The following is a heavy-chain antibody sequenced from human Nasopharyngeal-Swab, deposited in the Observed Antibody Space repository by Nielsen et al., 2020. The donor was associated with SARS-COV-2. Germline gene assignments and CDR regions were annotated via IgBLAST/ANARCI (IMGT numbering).Heavy chain of an antibody. J-gene: IGHJ4*02. Sequence: SETLSLTCAVYGGSFSGYYWSWIRQPPGKGLEWIGEINHSGSTNYNPSLKSRVTISVGTSKNQFSLKLASVTAADTAVYYCARMSMYYYGSGSYTLDYWGQGTLVTVSS. CDR1: GGSFSGYY. CDR2: INHSGST. D-gene: IGHD3-10*01. V-gene: IGHV4-34*01. CDR3: ARMSMYYYGSGSYTLDY.